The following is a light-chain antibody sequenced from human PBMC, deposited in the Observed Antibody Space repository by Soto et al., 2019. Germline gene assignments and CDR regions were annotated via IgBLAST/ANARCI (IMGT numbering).Light chain of an antibody. V-gene: IGKV1-9*01. CDR1: QRISDR. CDR3: QQRDGYPIT. Sequence: DIPLTQSPSFLSASVADTVTITFRASQRISDRLAWYQQRPGKAPNLLIHSASSLQSGVPLRFSGSGSGTEFTLTISSLQPADFATYYCQQRDGYPITFGKGTRLEMK. J-gene: IGKJ5*01. CDR2: SAS.